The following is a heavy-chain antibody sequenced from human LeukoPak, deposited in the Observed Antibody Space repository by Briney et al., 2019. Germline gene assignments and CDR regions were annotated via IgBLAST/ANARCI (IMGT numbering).Heavy chain of an antibody. CDR3: ASRYCSSTSCQRRSFDY. CDR1: GGSFSGYY. J-gene: IGHJ4*02. CDR2: IYYSGST. V-gene: IGHV4-39*01. Sequence: SETLSLTCAVYGGSFSGYYWGWIRQPPGKGLEWIGSIYYSGSTYYNPSLKSRVTISVDTSKNQFSLKLSSVTAADTAVYYCASRYCSSTSCQRRSFDYWGQGTLVTVSS. D-gene: IGHD2-2*01.